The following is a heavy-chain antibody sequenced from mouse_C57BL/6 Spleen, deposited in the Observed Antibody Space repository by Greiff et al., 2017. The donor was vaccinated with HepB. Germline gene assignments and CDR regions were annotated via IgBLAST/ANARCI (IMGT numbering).Heavy chain of an antibody. V-gene: IGHV1-4*01. CDR2: INPSSGYT. CDR3: ATVDDYFDY. CDR1: GYTFTSYT. J-gene: IGHJ2*01. Sequence: QVQLQQSGAELARPGASVKMSCKASGYTFTSYTMHWVKQRPGQGLEWIGYINPSSGYTKYNQKFKDKATLTADKASSTAYMQLSSLTSEDSAVYYCATVDDYFDYWGQGTTLTVSS.